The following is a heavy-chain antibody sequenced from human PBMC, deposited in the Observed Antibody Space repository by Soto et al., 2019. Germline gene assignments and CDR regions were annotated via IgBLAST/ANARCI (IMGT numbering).Heavy chain of an antibody. CDR3: ARFGDYYGSGSYSVYYYYYGMDV. CDR2: IIPIFGTA. V-gene: IGHV1-69*13. D-gene: IGHD3-10*01. CDR1: GGTFSSYA. J-gene: IGHJ6*02. Sequence: GASVKVSCKASGGTFSSYAISWVRQAPGQGLEWMGGIIPIFGTANYAQKFQGRVTITADESTSTAYMELSSLRSEDTAVYYCARFGDYYGSGSYSVYYYYYGMDVWGQGTTVTVSS.